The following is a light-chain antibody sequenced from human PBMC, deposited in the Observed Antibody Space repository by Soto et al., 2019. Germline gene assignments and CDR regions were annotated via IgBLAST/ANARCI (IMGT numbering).Light chain of an antibody. CDR1: TSDIDNYDS. J-gene: IGLJ1*01. Sequence: QSVLTQPPSVSGSPGQSVTISCTGTTSDIDNYDSVSWYQQPPGTAPKLIIYDVNNRPSGAPDRFSGSTSGNTASLTISRLQAEDETDYFCSLYTSNGSLIFGPGTKLTVL. CDR3: SLYTSNGSLI. V-gene: IGLV2-18*01. CDR2: DVN.